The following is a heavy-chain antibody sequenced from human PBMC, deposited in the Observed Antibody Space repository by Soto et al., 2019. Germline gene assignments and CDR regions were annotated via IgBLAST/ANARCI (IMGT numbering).Heavy chain of an antibody. CDR2: ISGSGGSI. J-gene: IGHJ4*02. D-gene: IGHD3-22*01. Sequence: GKGLEWVSAISGSGGSIYYADSVKGRFTISRDNSKNTLYLQMNSLRAEDTAVYYCAKGRAIYLYDKLDYWGQGTLVTVSS. V-gene: IGHV3-23*01. CDR3: AKGRAIYLYDKLDY.